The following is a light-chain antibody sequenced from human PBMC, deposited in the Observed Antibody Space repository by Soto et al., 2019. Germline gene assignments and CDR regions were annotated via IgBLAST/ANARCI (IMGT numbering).Light chain of an antibody. CDR2: DVS. CDR3: SLYTSRRTLDVL. V-gene: IGLV2-14*01. Sequence: QSALTQPASVTGSPGQSITISCTGTSSDVGGYNYVSWYQQHPGKAPKLMIYDVSNRPSGVSNRFSGSKSGNTASLIISGLQAEDEDDYYCSLYTSRRTLDVLFGGGTKLTVL. J-gene: IGLJ2*01. CDR1: SSDVGGYNY.